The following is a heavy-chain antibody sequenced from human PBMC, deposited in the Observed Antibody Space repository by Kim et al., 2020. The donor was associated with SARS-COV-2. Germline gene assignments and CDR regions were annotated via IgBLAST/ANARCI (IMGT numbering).Heavy chain of an antibody. CDR2: GGT. D-gene: IGHD6-19*01. Sequence: GGTYYAASGKGRFTISRDSSKTTLYLQMNSLRAEDTAVYYCARDSSGPGYWGQGTLVTVSS. CDR3: ARDSSGPGY. J-gene: IGHJ4*02. V-gene: IGHV3-53*01.